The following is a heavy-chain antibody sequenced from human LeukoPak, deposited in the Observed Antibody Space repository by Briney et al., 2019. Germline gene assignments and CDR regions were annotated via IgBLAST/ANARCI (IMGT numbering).Heavy chain of an antibody. V-gene: IGHV3-20*04. CDR3: ARDHGAAAGNFDY. CDR1: RFTFDDYG. CDR2: INWNGGST. J-gene: IGHJ4*02. D-gene: IGHD6-13*01. Sequence: GGSLRLSCAASRFTFDDYGMSWVRQAPGKGLEWVSGINWNGGSTGYADSVKGRFTISRDNAKNSLYLQMNSLRAEDTAVYYCARDHGAAAGNFDYWGQGTLVTVSS.